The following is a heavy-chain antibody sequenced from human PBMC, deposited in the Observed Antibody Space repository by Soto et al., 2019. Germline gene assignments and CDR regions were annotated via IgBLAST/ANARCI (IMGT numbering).Heavy chain of an antibody. J-gene: IGHJ4*02. CDR1: GGSVSSGSYY. CDR2: IYYSGST. CDR3: ARGPDGDKVDY. V-gene: IGHV4-61*01. D-gene: IGHD7-27*01. Sequence: SETLSLTCTVSGGSVSSGSYYWSWIRQPPGKGLEWIGYIYYSGSTYSNPSLKSRVTISVDTSKNQFSLKLSSVTAADTAVYYCARGPDGDKVDYWGQGTLVTVSS.